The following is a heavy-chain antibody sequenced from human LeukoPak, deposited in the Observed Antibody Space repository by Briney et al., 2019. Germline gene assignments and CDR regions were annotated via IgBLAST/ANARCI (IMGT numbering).Heavy chain of an antibody. J-gene: IGHJ4*02. CDR1: GFTLSSLA. CDR3: LLQMTYGQLSDPDF. Sequence: GGSLRLSCAASGFTLSSLAMHWVRQAPGKGLEWVSSSGTRSGTKYYADSVMGRFTISRDSAMNSVSLQINSLRAEDTAVYYCLLQMTYGQLSDPDFRGQGTLVTVSS. V-gene: IGHV3-21*01. CDR2: SGTRSGTK. D-gene: IGHD4-11*01.